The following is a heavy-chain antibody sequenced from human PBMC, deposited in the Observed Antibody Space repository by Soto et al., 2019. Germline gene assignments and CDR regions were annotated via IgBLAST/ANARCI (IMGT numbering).Heavy chain of an antibody. CDR1: GFTFSNCG. CDR2: ISYDGSNK. CDR3: AKDSGWYPGAGYFDY. Sequence: QVQLVESGGGVVQPGRSLRLSCAASGFTFSNCGMHWVRQAPGKGLEWVAVISYDGSNKYYADYVKGRFTISRDNSKNTLYLQMNSLRAEDTAVYYCAKDSGWYPGAGYFDYWGQGTLVTVSS. J-gene: IGHJ4*02. V-gene: IGHV3-30*18. D-gene: IGHD6-19*01.